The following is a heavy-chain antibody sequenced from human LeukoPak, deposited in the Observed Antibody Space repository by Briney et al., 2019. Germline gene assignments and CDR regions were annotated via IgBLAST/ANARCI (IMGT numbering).Heavy chain of an antibody. Sequence: GRSLRLSCAASGFTFSSYGMHWVRQAPGKGLEWVAVISYDGSNINYAESVKGRFTISRDNSKNTLYLQMNSLRAEDTAVYYCAALDNGRDYWGQGTLVTVSS. J-gene: IGHJ4*02. V-gene: IGHV3-30*03. CDR1: GFTFSSYG. CDR2: ISYDGSNI. CDR3: AALDNGRDY. D-gene: IGHD1-14*01.